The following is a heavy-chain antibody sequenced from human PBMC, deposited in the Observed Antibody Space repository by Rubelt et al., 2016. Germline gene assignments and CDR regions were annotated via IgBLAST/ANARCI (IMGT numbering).Heavy chain of an antibody. J-gene: IGHJ3*02. V-gene: IGHV1-18*01. Sequence: QVQLVQSGAEVKKPGASVKVSCKASGYTFTSYGISWLRQAPGQGLDWMGWISAYNCNTNYAQKLQGRVTMTTETATRTAYMELRSLRSDDTAVYYCARRDGYNWDDAFDIWGQGTMVTVSS. CDR3: ARRDGYNWDDAFDI. CDR2: ISAYNCNT. CDR1: GYTFTSYG. D-gene: IGHD5-24*01.